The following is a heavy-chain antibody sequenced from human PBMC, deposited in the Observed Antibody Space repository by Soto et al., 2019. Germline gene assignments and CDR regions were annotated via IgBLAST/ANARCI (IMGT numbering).Heavy chain of an antibody. V-gene: IGHV3-33*01. D-gene: IGHD4-17*01. CDR2: IWYDGSNK. Sequence: VQLVESGGGVVQPGRSLRLSCAASGFTFSSYGMHWVRQAPGKGLEWVAVIWYDGSNKYYADSVKGRFTISRDNSKNTLYLQMNSLRAEDTAVYYCARDREATVTTFAFDIWGQGTMVTVSS. CDR3: ARDREATVTTFAFDI. J-gene: IGHJ3*02. CDR1: GFTFSSYG.